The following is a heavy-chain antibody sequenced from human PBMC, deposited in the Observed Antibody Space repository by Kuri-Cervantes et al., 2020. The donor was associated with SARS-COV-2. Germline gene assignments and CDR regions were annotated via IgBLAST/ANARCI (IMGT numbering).Heavy chain of an antibody. CDR1: GGTFSSYA. Sequence: ASVKVSCKASGGTFSSYAISWVRQAPGQGLEWMGWISAYNGNTNYAQKLQGRVTMTTDTSTSTAYMELSSLRSEDTAVYYCARDRRSDGMDVWGQGTTVTVSS. J-gene: IGHJ6*02. V-gene: IGHV1-18*01. CDR2: ISAYNGNT. CDR3: ARDRRSDGMDV. D-gene: IGHD4-17*01.